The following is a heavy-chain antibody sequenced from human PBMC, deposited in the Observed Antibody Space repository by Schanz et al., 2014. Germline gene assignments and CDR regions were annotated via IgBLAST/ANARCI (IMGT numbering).Heavy chain of an antibody. CDR3: VSSGSYSSYAF. CDR2: INGDGSNT. J-gene: IGHJ4*02. Sequence: VQLVESGGGVVQPGGSLRLSCGSSGFTFSPYWMHWVRQAPGKGLVWVSRINGDGSNTNYADSVKGRFTISRDNAKNSLYLQMNSLRAEDTAVYHCVSSGSYSSYAFWGQGTLVTVSS. D-gene: IGHD3-10*01. V-gene: IGHV3-74*02. CDR1: GFTFSPYW.